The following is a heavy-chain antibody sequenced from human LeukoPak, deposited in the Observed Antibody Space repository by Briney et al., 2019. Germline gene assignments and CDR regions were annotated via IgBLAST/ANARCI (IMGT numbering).Heavy chain of an antibody. D-gene: IGHD3-9*01. CDR3: ARQYYDILTDPNYFDS. CDR1: GYSFSNYW. V-gene: IGHV5-51*01. Sequence: GESLKISCKGSGYSFSNYWIGWVRQMPGKGLEWVGIILPANSETRYSTSFQGQVTMSADKSISTASLQWSSLKAADTAMYYCARQYYDILTDPNYFDSWGQGTLVTVSS. J-gene: IGHJ4*02. CDR2: ILPANSET.